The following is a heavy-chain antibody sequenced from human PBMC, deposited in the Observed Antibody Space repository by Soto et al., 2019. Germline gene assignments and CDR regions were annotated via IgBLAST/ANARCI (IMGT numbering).Heavy chain of an antibody. CDR2: IIPIFGTA. CDR3: ARRSRYYYDSSGLRDSDY. V-gene: IGHV1-69*01. CDR1: GGTFSSYA. Sequence: QVQLVQSGAEVKKPGSSVKVSCKASGGTFSSYAISWVRQAPGQGLEWMGGIIPIFGTANYAQKFQGRVTITADESTSTAHMELSSLRSEDTAVYYCARRSRYYYDSSGLRDSDYWGQGTLVTVSS. D-gene: IGHD3-22*01. J-gene: IGHJ4*02.